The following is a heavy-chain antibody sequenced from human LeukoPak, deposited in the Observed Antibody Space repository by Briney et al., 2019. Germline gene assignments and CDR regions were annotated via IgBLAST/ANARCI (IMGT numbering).Heavy chain of an antibody. CDR3: ARVDGIAVAGILDY. V-gene: IGHV1-2*02. CDR2: INPNSGGT. J-gene: IGHJ4*02. CDR1: GYTFTGYY. Sequence: GASVKVSCKASGYTFTGYYMHWVRQAPGQGLEWMGWINPNSGGTNYAQKFQGRVTMTRDMSISTAYMELSRLRSDDTAVYYCARVDGIAVAGILDYWGQGTLVTVSS. D-gene: IGHD6-19*01.